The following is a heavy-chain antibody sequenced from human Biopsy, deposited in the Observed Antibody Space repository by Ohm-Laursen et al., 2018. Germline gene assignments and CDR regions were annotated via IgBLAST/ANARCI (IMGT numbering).Heavy chain of an antibody. CDR3: ARDIMNPIGGLGARSDVFDV. V-gene: IGHV1-2*02. D-gene: IGHD3-16*01. J-gene: IGHJ3*01. CDR1: GYTFTDYF. Sequence: GASAKVSSTVSGYTFTDYFLHWGRQAPGQGPEWMGWISPSRGGPTYAQKFQDRDPMIRDTSATTGYMELSSLRPDDTAVYYCARDIMNPIGGLGARSDVFDVWGQGTMVTVSS. CDR2: ISPSRGGP.